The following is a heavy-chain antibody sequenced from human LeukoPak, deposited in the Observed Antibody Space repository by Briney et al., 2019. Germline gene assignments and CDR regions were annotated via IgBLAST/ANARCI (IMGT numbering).Heavy chain of an antibody. CDR2: IIPILGIA. Sequence: GASVKVSCKASGGTFSSYAISWVRQAPGQGLEWMGRIIPILGIANYAQKFQGRVTITADKSTSTAYMKLSSLRSEDTAVYYCARDRDNWNYVFDYWGQGTLSPSPQ. CDR3: ARDRDNWNYVFDY. D-gene: IGHD1-7*01. V-gene: IGHV1-69*04. CDR1: GGTFSSYA. J-gene: IGHJ4*02.